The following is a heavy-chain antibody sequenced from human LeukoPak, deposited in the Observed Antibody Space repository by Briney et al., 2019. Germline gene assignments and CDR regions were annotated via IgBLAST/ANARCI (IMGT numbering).Heavy chain of an antibody. CDR3: ARDGNYYDSSGYRGSYAFDI. Sequence: ASVKVSCKASGYTFTGYYMHWVRQAPGQGLEWMGWINPNSGGTNYAQKFQGRVTMTRDTSISTAYMELSSLRSEDTAVYYCARDGNYYDSSGYRGSYAFDIWGQGTMVTVSS. J-gene: IGHJ3*02. D-gene: IGHD3-22*01. CDR1: GYTFTGYY. CDR2: INPNSGGT. V-gene: IGHV1-2*02.